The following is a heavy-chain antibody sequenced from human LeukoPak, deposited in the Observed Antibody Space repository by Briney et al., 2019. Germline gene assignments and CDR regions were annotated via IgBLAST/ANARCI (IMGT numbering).Heavy chain of an antibody. Sequence: PGGSLRLSCAASGFTFSNAWMSWVRQAPGKGLEWVGRIKSKTDGGTTDYAAPVKGRFTISRDDSKNTLYLQMNSLKTEDTAVYYCTTSTGYYYDSSGYYHAEYFQHWGQGTLVTVSS. CDR1: GFTFSNAW. V-gene: IGHV3-15*01. J-gene: IGHJ1*01. D-gene: IGHD3-22*01. CDR3: TTSTGYYYDSSGYYHAEYFQH. CDR2: IKSKTDGGTT.